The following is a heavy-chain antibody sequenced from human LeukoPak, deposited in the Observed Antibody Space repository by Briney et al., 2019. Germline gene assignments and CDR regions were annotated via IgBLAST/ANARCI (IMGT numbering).Heavy chain of an antibody. CDR1: GFTFSSYS. V-gene: IGHV3-48*04. CDR2: ISSSSSTI. Sequence: GGSLRLSCAASGFTFSSYSMNWVRQAPGKGLEWVSYISSSSSTIYYADSVKGRFTISRDNSKNTLYLQMNSLRVEDTAVYYCAKDPRMWLRLGFDYWGQGTLVTVSS. CDR3: AKDPRMWLRLGFDY. J-gene: IGHJ4*02. D-gene: IGHD5-12*01.